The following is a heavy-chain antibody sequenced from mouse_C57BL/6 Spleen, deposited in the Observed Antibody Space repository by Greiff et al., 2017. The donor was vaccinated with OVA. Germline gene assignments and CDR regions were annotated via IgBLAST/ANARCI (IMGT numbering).Heavy chain of an antibody. CDR1: GYTFTDYN. Sequence: VQLQQSGPELVKPGASVKIPCKASGYTFTDYNMDWVKQSHGKSLEWIGDINPNNGGTIYNQKFKGKATFTVDKSSSTAYMELRSLTSEDTAVYYCARGTTVGDFDYWGQGTTLTVSS. CDR3: ARGTTVGDFDY. CDR2: INPNNGGT. V-gene: IGHV1-18*01. D-gene: IGHD1-1*01. J-gene: IGHJ2*01.